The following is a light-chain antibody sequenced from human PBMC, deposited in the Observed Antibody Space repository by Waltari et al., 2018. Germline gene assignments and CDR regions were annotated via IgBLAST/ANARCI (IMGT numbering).Light chain of an antibody. J-gene: IGLJ2*01. Sequence: QAALTQPRSVSGSPGQSVTISCTGTSSYIGGYRYVSWYQQHPGTAPKLMIYEVTKRPSGVSDRFSGSKSGNTASLTISGLQAEDEADYYCSSYAGSNTWIFGGGTRLTVL. V-gene: IGLV2-11*01. CDR1: SSYIGGYRY. CDR2: EVT. CDR3: SSYAGSNTWI.